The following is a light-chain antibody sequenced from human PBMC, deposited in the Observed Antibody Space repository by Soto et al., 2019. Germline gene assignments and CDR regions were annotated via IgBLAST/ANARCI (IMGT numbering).Light chain of an antibody. CDR2: LNNDGSH. J-gene: IGLJ2*01. V-gene: IGLV4-69*01. CDR1: SGHSSYA. Sequence: QLVLTQSPSASASLGASVTLTCTLSSGHSSYAIAWHQKQPGKGPRYLLDLNNDGSHTKGDGIPDRFSGSSSGAERYLIISSLQSEDEADYYCQTWGTGFQVFGGGTQLTVL. CDR3: QTWGTGFQV.